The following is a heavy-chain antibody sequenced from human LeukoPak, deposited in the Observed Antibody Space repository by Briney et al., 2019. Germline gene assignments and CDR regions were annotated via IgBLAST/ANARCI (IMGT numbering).Heavy chain of an antibody. CDR3: AKRGVVIRVILVGFHKEAYYFDS. D-gene: IGHD3-22*01. Sequence: GGSLRLSCAVSGITLSNYGMTWIRQAPGKGLEWVAGISDSGGRTNYADSVKGRFTISRDNPKNTLYLQRNSLRAEDTAVYFCAKRGVVIRVILVGFHKEAYYFDSWGQGALVTVSS. J-gene: IGHJ4*02. CDR2: ISDSGGRT. CDR1: GITLSNYG. V-gene: IGHV3-23*01.